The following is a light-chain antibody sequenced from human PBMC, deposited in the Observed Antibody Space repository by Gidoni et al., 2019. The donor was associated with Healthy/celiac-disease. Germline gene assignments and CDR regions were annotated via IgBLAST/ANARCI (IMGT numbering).Light chain of an antibody. V-gene: IGKV1-5*03. CDR1: QSISSW. CDR3: QQYNSYSPYT. CDR2: KAS. Sequence: DIQMTQSPSTLSASVGDSVTITCRASQSISSWLAWYQQKPGKAPKLLIYKASSLESGVPSRFSGSGSGTEFTLTISSLQPDDLATYYCQQYNSYSPYTFGQGTKLEIK. J-gene: IGKJ2*01.